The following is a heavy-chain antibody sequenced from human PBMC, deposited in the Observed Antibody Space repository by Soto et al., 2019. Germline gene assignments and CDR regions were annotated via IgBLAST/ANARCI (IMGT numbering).Heavy chain of an antibody. CDR2: INPHGGST. D-gene: IGHD6-6*01. Sequence: GASVKVSCKAPGDTFTSYYLNWVRQAPGQGLEWMGVINPHGGSTKYAQKFQGRITMTRDTSRSTVYMELSSLRSDDTALYYCAKDALEDFPVIAARSWFDPWGQGTLVTVSS. CDR3: AKDALEDFPVIAARSWFDP. CDR1: GDTFTSYY. V-gene: IGHV1-46*01. J-gene: IGHJ5*02.